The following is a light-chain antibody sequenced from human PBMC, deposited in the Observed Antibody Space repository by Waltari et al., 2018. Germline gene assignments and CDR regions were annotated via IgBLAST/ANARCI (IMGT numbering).Light chain of an antibody. CDR3: QQYYSIPIT. Sequence: PESLAVSLGERATINCKTSRSVLYTSINKNYLAWYRQKPGQPPKLLIYWASTREHGVPDRISGSGSGTDFTLTISSLQAEDVAVYYCQQYYSIPITFGQGTRLEIK. CDR1: RSVLYTSINKNY. J-gene: IGKJ5*01. V-gene: IGKV4-1*01. CDR2: WAS.